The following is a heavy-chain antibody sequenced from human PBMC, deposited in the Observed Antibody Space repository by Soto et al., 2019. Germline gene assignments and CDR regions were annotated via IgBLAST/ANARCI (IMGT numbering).Heavy chain of an antibody. D-gene: IGHD3-9*01. CDR1: DDSINSDKYY. V-gene: IGHV4-39*01. CDR3: ARLEGLATISYYFDF. J-gene: IGHJ4*02. Sequence: QLQLQESGPGLVKPSETLSLTCSVSDDSINSDKYYWGWIRQPPGKGLEWIGSIYYRGNAYYNPSLQPRVTISLDKSKSQFSLKLNSVTAADSAVYFCARLEGLATISYYFDFWGREPWSPSPQ. CDR2: IYYRGNA.